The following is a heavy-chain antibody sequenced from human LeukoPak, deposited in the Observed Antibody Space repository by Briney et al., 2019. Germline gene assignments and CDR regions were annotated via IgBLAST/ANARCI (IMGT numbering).Heavy chain of an antibody. CDR2: INHSGST. CDR1: AFTFSNYA. D-gene: IGHD3-22*01. Sequence: GSLRLSCAASAFTFSNYAMSWVRQAPGKGLEWIGEINHSGSTNYNPSLKSRVTISVDTSKNQFSLKLSSVTAADTAVYYCARGLRYYYDSSGYQYFQHWGQGTLVTVSS. J-gene: IGHJ1*01. V-gene: IGHV4-34*01. CDR3: ARGLRYYYDSSGYQYFQH.